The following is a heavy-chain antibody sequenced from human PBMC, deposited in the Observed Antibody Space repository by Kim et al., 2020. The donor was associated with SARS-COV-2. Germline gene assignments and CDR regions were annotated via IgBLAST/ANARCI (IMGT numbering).Heavy chain of an antibody. V-gene: IGHV4-59*01. D-gene: IGHD3-10*01. Sequence: PSLKGLVTISVDTSKNQFSLKLSSVTAADTAVYYCARAGFLVRGVETFDYWGQGTLVTVSS. CDR3: ARAGFLVRGVETFDY. J-gene: IGHJ4*02.